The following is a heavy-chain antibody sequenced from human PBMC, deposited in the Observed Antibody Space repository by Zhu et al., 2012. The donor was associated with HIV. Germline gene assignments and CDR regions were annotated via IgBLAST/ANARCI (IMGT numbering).Heavy chain of an antibody. V-gene: IGHV4-38-2*02. Sequence: QVQLQESGPRLVKPSETLPLTCSVSGYSINSGYYWGWVRQSLEKGLEWIGSIDHSGTTYYNPSLKSRVTISVDTSRNQFSLKLNSVIAADTALYYCVRAHYGDYLHFDSWGQGTLVTVSS. D-gene: IGHD4-17*01. CDR2: IDHSGTT. CDR3: VRAHYGDYLHFDS. CDR1: GYSINSGYY. J-gene: IGHJ4*02.